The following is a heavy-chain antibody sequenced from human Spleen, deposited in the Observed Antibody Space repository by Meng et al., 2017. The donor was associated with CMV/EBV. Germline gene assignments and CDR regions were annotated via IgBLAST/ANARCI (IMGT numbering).Heavy chain of an antibody. CDR3: STDQPAYEILTGPDNDGMDV. CDR2: ISSSSSNI. J-gene: IGHJ6*02. CDR1: GFSFSSYS. Sequence: GGSLRLSCAASGFSFSSYSMNWVRQAPGKGLEWFSSISSSSSNIYYADSMKGRFTISRDNAKNSLYLQMNSLRAEDTAVYYCSTDQPAYEILTGPDNDGMDVWGQGTTVTVSS. V-gene: IGHV3-21*01. D-gene: IGHD3-9*01.